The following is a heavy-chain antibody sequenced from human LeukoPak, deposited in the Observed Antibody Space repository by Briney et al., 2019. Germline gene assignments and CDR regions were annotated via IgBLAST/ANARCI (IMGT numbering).Heavy chain of an antibody. CDR2: ISHDGGYQ. CDR3: AWELTKRYDS. Sequence: VGSLRLSCAASGFTFSSHAMHWVRQAPGEGLKWVAVISHDGGYQDYADSVKGRFTISRDNPRNTLYLQMNSLRSEDTAVYYCAWELTKRYDSWGQGTLVTVSS. V-gene: IGHV3-30-3*01. D-gene: IGHD5-24*01. CDR1: GFTFSSHA. J-gene: IGHJ4*02.